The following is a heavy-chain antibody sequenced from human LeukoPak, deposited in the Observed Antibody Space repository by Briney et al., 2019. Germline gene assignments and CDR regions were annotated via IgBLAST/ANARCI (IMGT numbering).Heavy chain of an antibody. CDR1: GGSISSSSYS. V-gene: IGHV4-39*01. CDR2: IYYSGST. Sequence: SETLTLTCTVPGGSISSSSYSWGGSRQPPAKGLEWIGSIYYSGSTYYNPSLKSRVTISVDTSKNQFSLKLSSVTAADTAVYYCARLVRGRGSYLAFDIWGQGTMVTVSS. J-gene: IGHJ3*02. D-gene: IGHD1-26*01. CDR3: ARLVRGRGSYLAFDI.